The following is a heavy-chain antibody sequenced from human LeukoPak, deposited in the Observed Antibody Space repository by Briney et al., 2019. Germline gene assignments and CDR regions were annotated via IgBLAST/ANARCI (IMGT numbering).Heavy chain of an antibody. CDR1: GGSFSGYY. D-gene: IGHD6-13*01. J-gene: IGHJ3*02. Sequence: SETLSLTCAVYGGSFSGYYWSWIRQPPGKGLEWIGEINHSGSTNYNPSLKSRVTISVDTSKNQFSLKLSSVTAADTAVYCCARGSIAAAGRNDAFDIWGQGTMVTVSS. CDR3: ARGSIAAAGRNDAFDI. V-gene: IGHV4-34*01. CDR2: INHSGST.